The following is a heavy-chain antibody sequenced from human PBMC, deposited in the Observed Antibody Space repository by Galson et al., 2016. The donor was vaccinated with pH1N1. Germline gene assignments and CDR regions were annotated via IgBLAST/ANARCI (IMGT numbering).Heavy chain of an antibody. J-gene: IGHJ4*02. CDR3: ARRVTIVGVDY. D-gene: IGHD2-15*01. CDR2: IYPGDSDT. Sequence: QSGAEVTKPGESLKISCKGSGYSFSSYWIGWVRQLPGKGLEWMGIIYPGDSDTKYSPSFQGQVTFSVDKSISTAYLQWSSLKASDTAMYYCARRVTIVGVDYWGQGTLVTVSS. CDR1: GYSFSSYW. V-gene: IGHV5-51*03.